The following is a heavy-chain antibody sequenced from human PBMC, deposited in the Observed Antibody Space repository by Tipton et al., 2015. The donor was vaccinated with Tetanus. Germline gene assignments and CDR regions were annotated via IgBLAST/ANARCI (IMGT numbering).Heavy chain of an antibody. V-gene: IGHV3-53*01. D-gene: IGHD6-13*01. CDR3: ARGKGHSSSWKYCYYGMDV. J-gene: IGHJ6*02. Sequence: SLRLSCAASGFTVSSNYMSWVRQVPGKGLEWVSVIYSGGSTYYADSVKGRFTISRDNSKNTLYLQMNSLRAEDTAVYYCARGKGHSSSWKYCYYGMDVWGQGTTVTVSS. CDR1: GFTVSSNY. CDR2: IYSGGST.